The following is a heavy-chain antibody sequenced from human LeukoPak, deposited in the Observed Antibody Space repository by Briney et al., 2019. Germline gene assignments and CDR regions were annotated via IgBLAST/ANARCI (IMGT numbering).Heavy chain of an antibody. CDR3: ARTGIVGAAGEADY. V-gene: IGHV1-18*01. CDR1: GYTLTSYG. J-gene: IGHJ4*02. CDR2: ISAYNGNT. Sequence: ASVKVSCKASGYTLTSYGISWVRQAPGQGLERMGWISAYNGNTNYAQKLQGRVTMTTDTSTSTAYMELRSLRSDDTAVYYCARTGIVGAAGEADYWGQGTLVTVSS. D-gene: IGHD1-26*01.